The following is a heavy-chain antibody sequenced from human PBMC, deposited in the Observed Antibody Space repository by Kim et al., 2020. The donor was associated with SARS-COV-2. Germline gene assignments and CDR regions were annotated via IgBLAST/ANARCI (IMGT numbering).Heavy chain of an antibody. J-gene: IGHJ4*02. Sequence: GGSLRLSCAASGFTFSNAWMSWVRQAPGKGLEWVGRIKSKTDGGTTDYAAPVKGRFTISRDDSKNTLYLQMNSLKTEDTAVYYCTTEVGYSYAPYYFDYWGQGTLVTVSS. CDR1: GFTFSNAW. D-gene: IGHD5-18*01. CDR2: IKSKTDGGTT. CDR3: TTEVGYSYAPYYFDY. V-gene: IGHV3-15*01.